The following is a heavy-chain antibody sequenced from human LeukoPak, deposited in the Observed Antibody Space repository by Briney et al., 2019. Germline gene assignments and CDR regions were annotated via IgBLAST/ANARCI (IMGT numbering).Heavy chain of an antibody. D-gene: IGHD1-1*01. J-gene: IGHJ4*02. CDR2: ISAYNGNT. V-gene: IGHV1-18*01. CDR1: GYTFTSYG. CDR3: VTDNEADYYFDY. Sequence: GASVKVSCKASGYTFTSYGISWVRQAPGQGLEWMGWISAYNGNTNYAQKLQGRVTMTTDTSTSTVYMELSSLRSEDTAVYYCVTDNEADYYFDYWGQGTLVTVSS.